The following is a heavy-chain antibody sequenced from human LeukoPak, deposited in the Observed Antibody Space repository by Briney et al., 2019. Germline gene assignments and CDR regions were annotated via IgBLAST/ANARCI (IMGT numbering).Heavy chain of an antibody. CDR2: ISGSGGGT. V-gene: IGHV3-23*01. Sequence: GGSLRLSCAASGFAFSNYAMSWVRQAPGKRLEWVSTISGSGGGTYYADSVKGRFTISRDNSKNTLYLQMNSLRAEDTAVYYCAPEAITYSGSYYYWGQGTLVTVSS. CDR1: GFAFSNYA. CDR3: APEAITYSGSYYY. J-gene: IGHJ4*02. D-gene: IGHD1-26*01.